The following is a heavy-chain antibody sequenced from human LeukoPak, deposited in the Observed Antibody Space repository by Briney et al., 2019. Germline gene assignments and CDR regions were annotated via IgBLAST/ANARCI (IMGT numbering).Heavy chain of an antibody. CDR1: GGSINNYY. J-gene: IGHJ5*02. CDR3: ARGFFSEGGSWFDP. CDR2: IYTRGST. V-gene: IGHV4-4*07. D-gene: IGHD1-26*01. Sequence: PSETLSLTCTVSGGSINNYYWSWIRQPAGKGLEWIGRIYTRGSTNYNPSLKSRVTISVDTSKNQFSLKLSSVTAADTAVYYCARGFFSEGGSWFDPWGQGTLVTVSS.